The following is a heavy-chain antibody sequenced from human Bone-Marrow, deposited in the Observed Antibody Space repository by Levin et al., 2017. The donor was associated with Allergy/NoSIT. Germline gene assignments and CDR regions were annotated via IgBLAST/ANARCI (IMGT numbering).Heavy chain of an antibody. CDR3: ARNLIVGAVETTLNYYFDY. J-gene: IGHJ4*02. Sequence: SETLSLTCTVSGGSTSSYYWSWIRQSPGKGLEWIGYIYFGGNTNYNPSLKHRVSISLDTSKNQLSLKLHSVTAADTAVYYCARNLIVGAVETTLNYYFDYWGLGTLVTVSS. CDR1: GGSTSSYY. V-gene: IGHV4-59*01. CDR2: IYFGGNT. D-gene: IGHD1-26*01.